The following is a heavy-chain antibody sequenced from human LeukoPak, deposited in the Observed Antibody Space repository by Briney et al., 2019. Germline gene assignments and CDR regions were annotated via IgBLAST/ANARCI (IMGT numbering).Heavy chain of an antibody. CDR1: GFTFSSFG. Sequence: QAGGSLRLSCAASGFTFSSFGMHWVRQAPGKGLEWVAVIWYDGNNKYYADSVKGRFTISRDNSKNTLYLQMNSLRAEDTAVYYCARAFTSTGYYYVEYWGQGTLVTVSS. CDR2: IWYDGNNK. CDR3: ARAFTSTGYYYVEY. V-gene: IGHV3-33*01. D-gene: IGHD3-22*01. J-gene: IGHJ4*02.